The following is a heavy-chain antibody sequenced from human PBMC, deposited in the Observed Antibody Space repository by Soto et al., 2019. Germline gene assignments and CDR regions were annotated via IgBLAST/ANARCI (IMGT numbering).Heavy chain of an antibody. CDR2: IYYSGST. J-gene: IGHJ4*02. CDR1: GGSISSYY. V-gene: IGHV4-59*01. CDR3: ARDRMFDY. Sequence: SENLSLTCTVSGGSISSYYWSWIRQPPGKGLEWIGYIYYSGSTNYNPSLKSRVTISVDTSKNQFSLKLSSVTAADTAVYYCARDRMFDYWGQGTLVTVSS.